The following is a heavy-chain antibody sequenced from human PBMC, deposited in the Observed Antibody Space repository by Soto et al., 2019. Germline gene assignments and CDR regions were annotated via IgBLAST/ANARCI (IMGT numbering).Heavy chain of an antibody. D-gene: IGHD2-15*01. Sequence: PGESLKISCKGSGYSFTSYRISWVRQMPGKGLEWMGRIDPSDSYTNYSPSFQGHVTISADKSISTAYLQWSSLKASDTAMYYCARTDIYCSGGSCYGMDVWGQGTTVTVSS. V-gene: IGHV5-10-1*01. CDR2: IDPSDSYT. CDR1: GYSFTSYR. J-gene: IGHJ6*02. CDR3: ARTDIYCSGGSCYGMDV.